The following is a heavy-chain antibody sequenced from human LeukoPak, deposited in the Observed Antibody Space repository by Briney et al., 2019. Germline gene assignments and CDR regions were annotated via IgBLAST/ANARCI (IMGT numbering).Heavy chain of an antibody. CDR1: GFTFSSYE. Sequence: PGGSLRLSCAASGFTFSSYEMNWVRQAPGKGLEWVSYISSSGSTIYYADSVKGRFTISRDNAENSLYLQMNSLRAEDTAVYYCARVTVTTGFDYWGQGTLVTVSS. CDR3: ARVTVTTGFDY. CDR2: ISSSGSTI. V-gene: IGHV3-48*03. D-gene: IGHD4-17*01. J-gene: IGHJ4*02.